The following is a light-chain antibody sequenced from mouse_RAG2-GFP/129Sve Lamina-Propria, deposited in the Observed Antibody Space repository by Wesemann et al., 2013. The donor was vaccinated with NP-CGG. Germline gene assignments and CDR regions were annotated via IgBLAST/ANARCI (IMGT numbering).Light chain of an antibody. J-gene: IGKJ2*01. V-gene: IGKV6-13*01. CDR1: QNVGTA. CDR3: HQYSNYPYT. CDR2: SAS. Sequence: DIVMTQSQKFMSTTVGDRVNITCKASQNVGTAVAWYQQKPGQSPKLLIYSASNRYTGVPDRFTGSGSGTDFTLTISNMQSEDLADYFCHQYSNYPYTFGGGTKLEIK.